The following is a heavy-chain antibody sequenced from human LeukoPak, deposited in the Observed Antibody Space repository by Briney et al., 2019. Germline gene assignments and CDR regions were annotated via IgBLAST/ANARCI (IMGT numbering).Heavy chain of an antibody. CDR1: GFTFSSYA. Sequence: GGSLRLSCAASGFTFSSYAMSWVRQAPGMGLEWLSYVSGSGGATYYAASVKGRFTLSRDNSKHTVYLQIGSLRAEDTAIYFCAKKGGGTHKYYMDVWGNGTTVTVSS. J-gene: IGHJ6*04. CDR3: AKKGGGTHKYYMDV. V-gene: IGHV3-23*01. D-gene: IGHD1-1*01. CDR2: VSGSGGAT.